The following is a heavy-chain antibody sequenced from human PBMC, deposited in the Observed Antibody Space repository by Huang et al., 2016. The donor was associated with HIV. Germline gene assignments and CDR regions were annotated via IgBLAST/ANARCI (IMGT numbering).Heavy chain of an antibody. CDR2: IRSKADSYGT. D-gene: IGHD3-22*01. CDR1: GFTFSDSV. CDR3: TRQTYYYNSGGYYHFDY. Sequence: EVQLVESGGGLVQPGGSLGLSCAASGFTFSDSVMHWVSQAFGKGLGWVGRIRSKADSYGTAYAASVKGRFTISRDDSKTTAYLQMNSLKTEETAVYYCTRQTYYYNSGGYYHFDYWGQGTLVTVSS. J-gene: IGHJ4*02. V-gene: IGHV3-73*02.